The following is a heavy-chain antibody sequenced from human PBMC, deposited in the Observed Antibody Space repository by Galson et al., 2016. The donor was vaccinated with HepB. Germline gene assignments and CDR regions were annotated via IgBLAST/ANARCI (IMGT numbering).Heavy chain of an antibody. D-gene: IGHD3-3*01. CDR2: IWYDGSNK. CDR1: GFTFSSYG. J-gene: IGHJ4*02. CDR3: ARDIGDFWSGYSPHFDY. Sequence: SLRLSCAASGFTFSSYGMHWVRQAPGKGLEWVAVIWYDGSNKYYADSVKGRFTISRDNFKNTLYPQMNSLRAEDTAVYYCARDIGDFWSGYSPHFDYWGQGTLVTVSS. V-gene: IGHV3-33*01.